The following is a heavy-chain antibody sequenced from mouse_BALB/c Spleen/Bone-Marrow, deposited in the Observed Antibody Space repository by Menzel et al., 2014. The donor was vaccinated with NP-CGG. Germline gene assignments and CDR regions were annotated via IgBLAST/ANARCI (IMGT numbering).Heavy chain of an antibody. CDR1: GFNIKDTY. CDR2: IDSANGNT. J-gene: IGHJ1*01. Sequence: VQLQQPGAELVKPGASVKLSCTASGFNIKDTYMHWVKQRPEQGLEWIGRIDSANGNTKYDPKFQGKATITADTSSNTAYLQLSSLTSEDTAVYYCATMITDWYFDVWGAGTTVTVSS. D-gene: IGHD2-4*01. CDR3: ATMITDWYFDV. V-gene: IGHV14-3*02.